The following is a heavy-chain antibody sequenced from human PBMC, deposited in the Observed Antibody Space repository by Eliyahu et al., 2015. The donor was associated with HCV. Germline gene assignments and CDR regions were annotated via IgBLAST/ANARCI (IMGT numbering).Heavy chain of an antibody. CDR2: VSGSGGST. Sequence: EVQLLESGGGLVQPGGSLRLSCAASGFTFTSYAMSWVRQAPGKGLGWVSGVSGSGGSTYYADSVKGRLTISRDNSKNTVYLQMNSLRAEDTAVYYCAKGYSSNWDYYYAMDVWGQGTTVTVSS. J-gene: IGHJ6*02. CDR3: AKGYSSNWDYYYAMDV. D-gene: IGHD6-13*01. CDR1: GFTFTSYA. V-gene: IGHV3-23*01.